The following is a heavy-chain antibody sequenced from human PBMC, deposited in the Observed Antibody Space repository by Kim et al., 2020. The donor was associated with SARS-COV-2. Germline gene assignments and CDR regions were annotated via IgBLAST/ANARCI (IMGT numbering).Heavy chain of an antibody. D-gene: IGHD2-15*01. J-gene: IGHJ4*02. CDR3: ALCEGGYCSGGSCYSAY. Sequence: KGRFTISRDNSKSTLYLQMNSLRAEDTAVYYCALCEGGYCSGGSCYSAYWGQGTLVTVSS. V-gene: IGHV3-23*01.